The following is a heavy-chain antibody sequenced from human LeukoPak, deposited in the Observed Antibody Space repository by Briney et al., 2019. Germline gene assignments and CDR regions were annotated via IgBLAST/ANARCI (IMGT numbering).Heavy chain of an antibody. J-gene: IGHJ4*02. Sequence: GASVKVSCKASGYTFTSYGISWVRQAPGPGLEGMGLISAYNGNTNYAQELQGRVTLTTDTSTSTAHMELKSLKSDDTAVYYCARGYTSGWHGTAFDYWGQGTLVTVSS. CDR1: GYTFTSYG. CDR2: ISAYNGNT. D-gene: IGHD6-19*01. CDR3: ARGYTSGWHGTAFDY. V-gene: IGHV1-18*01.